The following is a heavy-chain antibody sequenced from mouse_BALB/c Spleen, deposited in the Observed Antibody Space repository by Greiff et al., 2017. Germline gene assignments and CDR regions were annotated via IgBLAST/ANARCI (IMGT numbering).Heavy chain of an antibody. J-gene: IGHJ3*01. CDR3: ARGGYYRYDEGAWFAY. CDR1: GYSFTGYF. CDR2: INPYNGDT. D-gene: IGHD2-14*01. V-gene: IGHV1-20*02. Sequence: VQLQQSGPELVKPGASVKISCKASGYSFTGYFMNWVMQSHGKSLEWIGRINPYNGDTFYNQKFKGKATLTVDKSSSTAHMELRSLASEDSAVYDCARGGYYRYDEGAWFAYWGQGTLVTVSA.